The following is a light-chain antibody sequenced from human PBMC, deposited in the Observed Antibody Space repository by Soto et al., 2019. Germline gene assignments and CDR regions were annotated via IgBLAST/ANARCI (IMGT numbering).Light chain of an antibody. V-gene: IGKV3-20*01. Sequence: EIVFTQSPRTLSLSPGASGTLSCRASQTVSSNFLAWYQQKPGQAPRLLIFDASTRATGIPARFTGSGSGTDFTLTISRLEPEDFAVYYCQHYGDPSKTFGQGTKVDIK. CDR3: QHYGDPSKT. J-gene: IGKJ1*01. CDR1: QTVSSNF. CDR2: DAS.